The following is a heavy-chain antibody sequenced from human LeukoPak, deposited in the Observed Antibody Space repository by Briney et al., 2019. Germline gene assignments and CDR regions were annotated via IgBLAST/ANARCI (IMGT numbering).Heavy chain of an antibody. Sequence: SETLSLTCTVSGGSISSYYWSWIRQPAGKGLEWIGRIYTSGSTNYNPSLKSRVSMSVDTSKNQFSLKLTSVTAADTAVCYCASSRGYSNYYFDYWGQGTLVTVSS. V-gene: IGHV4-4*07. CDR3: ASSRGYSNYYFDY. J-gene: IGHJ4*02. CDR2: IYTSGST. D-gene: IGHD4-11*01. CDR1: GGSISSYY.